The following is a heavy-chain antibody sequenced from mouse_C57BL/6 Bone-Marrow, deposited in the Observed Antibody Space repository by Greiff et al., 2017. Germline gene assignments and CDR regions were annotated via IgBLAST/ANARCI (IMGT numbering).Heavy chain of an antibody. CDR3: ARLIDYYFDY. V-gene: IGHV1-82*01. J-gene: IGHJ2*01. Sequence: VKLMESGPELVKPGASVKISCKASGYAFSSSWMNWVKQRPGKGLEWIGRIYPGDGDTNYNGKFKGKATLTADKSSSTAYMQLSSLTSEDSAVYFCARLIDYYFDYWGQGTTLTVSS. CDR1: GYAFSSSW. CDR2: IYPGDGDT.